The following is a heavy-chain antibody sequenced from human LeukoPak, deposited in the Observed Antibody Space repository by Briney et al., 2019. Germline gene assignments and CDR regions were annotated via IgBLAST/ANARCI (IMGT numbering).Heavy chain of an antibody. V-gene: IGHV3-64*01. Sequence: GGSLRLSCAASGFTFSTCAMHWVRQAPGKGLEYVSAISSNGGATYYANSVKGRFTISRDNSKNTLYLQMGSLRAEDMAVYYCAREGAAASADYWGQGTLVTVSS. J-gene: IGHJ4*02. CDR2: ISSNGGAT. CDR3: AREGAAASADY. D-gene: IGHD6-13*01. CDR1: GFTFSTCA.